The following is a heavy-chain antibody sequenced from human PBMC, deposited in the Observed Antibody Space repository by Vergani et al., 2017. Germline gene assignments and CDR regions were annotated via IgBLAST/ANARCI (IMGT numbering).Heavy chain of an antibody. CDR1: GGSISSYY. J-gene: IGHJ4*02. CDR2: IYYSGST. Sequence: QVQLQESGPGLVKPSETLSLTCTVSGGSISSYYWSWIRQPPGKGLEWIGYIYYSGSTNYNPSLKSRVTISVDTSKNQFSLKLSSVTAADTAVYYCAGGLVAARPDRYFDYWGQGTLVTVSS. D-gene: IGHD6-6*01. CDR3: AGGLVAARPDRYFDY. V-gene: IGHV4-59*01.